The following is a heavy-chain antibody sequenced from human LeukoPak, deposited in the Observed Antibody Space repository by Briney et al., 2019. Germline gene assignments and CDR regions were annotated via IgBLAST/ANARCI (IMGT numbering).Heavy chain of an antibody. J-gene: IGHJ4*02. V-gene: IGHV3-74*01. CDR1: GLTFSSYW. D-gene: IGHD6-13*01. CDR3: ARDRIAAAGTNFDY. CDR2: INSDGSST. Sequence: GGSLRLSCAASGLTFSSYWMHWVRQAPGKGLVWVSRINSDGSSTSYADSVKGRFTISRDNAKNTLYLQMNSLRAEDTAVYYCARDRIAAAGTNFDYWGQGTLVTVSS.